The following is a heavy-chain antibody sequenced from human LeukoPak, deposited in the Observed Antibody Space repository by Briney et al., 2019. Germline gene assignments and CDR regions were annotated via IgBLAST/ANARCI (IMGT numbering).Heavy chain of an antibody. CDR3: AKDPLVRGVTYDY. J-gene: IGHJ4*02. Sequence: PGGSLRLSCAASGFTFSSRAMSWVSQAPGKGLEWVSAVSGSGSTTYYADSVKGRFTISRDNSKNTLYLQMNSLRAEDTAVYYCAKDPLVRGVTYDYWGQGTLVTVSS. V-gene: IGHV3-23*01. CDR1: GFTFSSRA. CDR2: VSGSGSTT. D-gene: IGHD3-10*01.